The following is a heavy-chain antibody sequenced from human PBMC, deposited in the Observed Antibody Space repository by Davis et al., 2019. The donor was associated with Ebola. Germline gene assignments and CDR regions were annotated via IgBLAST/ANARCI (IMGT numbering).Heavy chain of an antibody. D-gene: IGHD2-2*01. J-gene: IGHJ5*02. CDR1: GFRFNTYG. CDR2: ISGRGTTI. Sequence: GESLKISCAASGFRFNTYGMTWVRQAPGKGLEWVSVISGRGTTIYYADSVKGRFTISRDNSKDTLYLQMNSLRAEDTAVYYCARAVIVVVPAATVRWFDPWGQGTLVTVSS. V-gene: IGHV3-23*01. CDR3: ARAVIVVVPAATVRWFDP.